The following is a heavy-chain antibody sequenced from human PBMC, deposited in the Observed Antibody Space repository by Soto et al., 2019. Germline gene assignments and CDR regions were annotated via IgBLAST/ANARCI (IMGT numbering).Heavy chain of an antibody. V-gene: IGHV3-23*01. CDR3: ATPAHCGSTSCYRVWFDP. CDR2: ISASGTGS. J-gene: IGHJ5*02. CDR1: GFTFDTFA. Sequence: PGGSLRLSCAASGFTFDTFAMSWVRQTLQRGLEWVSAISASGTGSLYTDSVKGRFTLSRDDSKNTVYLQMNSLRAEDSPVYYCATPAHCGSTSCYRVWFDPRGQGTLVTVS. D-gene: IGHD2-2*01.